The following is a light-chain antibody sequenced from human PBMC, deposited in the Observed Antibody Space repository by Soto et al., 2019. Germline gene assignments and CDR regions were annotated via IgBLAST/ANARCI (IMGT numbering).Light chain of an antibody. J-gene: IGKJ1*01. V-gene: IGKV3-11*01. CDR2: LAS. Sequence: EIVLTQSTATLSSFPGDRVTLSCRASQAVNTRFAWYQHRPGQAPRLLIYLASNRAAGVPARFSGSGSGTDFTLTISDGEPEDFAVYYCHQRQSWPRTFGQGTTVDI. CDR3: HQRQSWPRT. CDR1: QAVNTR.